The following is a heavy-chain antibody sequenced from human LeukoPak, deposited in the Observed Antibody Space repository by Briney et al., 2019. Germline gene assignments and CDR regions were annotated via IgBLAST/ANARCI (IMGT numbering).Heavy chain of an antibody. J-gene: IGHJ4*02. CDR2: IYPGDSDT. V-gene: IGHV5-51*01. D-gene: IGHD3-3*01. CDR3: ARQNDFRLDY. CDR1: GYTFSSYW. Sequence: GESLKISCKGSGYTFSSYWIGWVRQMPGKGLEWMGIIYPGDSDTRYSPSLQGQVTISADTSIGTAYLQWSSLKATDTAIYYCARQNDFRLDYWGQGTLVTVSS.